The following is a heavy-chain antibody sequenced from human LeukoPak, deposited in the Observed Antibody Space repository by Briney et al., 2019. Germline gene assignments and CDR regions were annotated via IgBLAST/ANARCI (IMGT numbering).Heavy chain of an antibody. D-gene: IGHD1-26*01. CDR3: ARYDSGSSKGVFDY. CDR2: MHYSGST. V-gene: IGHV4-31*02. CDR1: GFTFSSYA. J-gene: IGHJ4*02. Sequence: LRLSCAASGFTFSSYAMSWIRQNPGKGLEWIGYMHYSGSTYYNSSLKSRITISIETSKSQFSLKLSSVTAADTAVYYCARYDSGSSKGVFDYWGQGALVTVSS.